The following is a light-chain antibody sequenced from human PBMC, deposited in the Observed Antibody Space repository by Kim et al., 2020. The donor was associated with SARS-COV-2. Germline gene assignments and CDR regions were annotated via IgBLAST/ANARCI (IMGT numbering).Light chain of an antibody. CDR3: QAWDSSTVA. Sequence: SSELTKPPSVSVSPGQTASITCAGDKLGDKYACWYQQKPGQSPVLVIYQDSKRPSGIPERFAGYNSGNTATLTISGTQAMDEAVYSCQAWDSSTVAFAEGTQLTV. CDR1: KLGDKY. V-gene: IGLV3-1*01. J-gene: IGLJ2*01. CDR2: QDS.